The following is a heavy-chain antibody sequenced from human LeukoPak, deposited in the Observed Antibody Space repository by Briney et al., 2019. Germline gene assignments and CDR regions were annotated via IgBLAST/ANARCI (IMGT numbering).Heavy chain of an antibody. D-gene: IGHD3-22*01. CDR3: ASPRGDDSGGYYTWYFHH. J-gene: IGHJ1*01. CDR1: GGSISSGGYS. CDR2: IYHSGST. V-gene: IGHV4-30-2*01. Sequence: SETLSLTCAVSGGSISSGGYSWSWIRQPPGKGLEWIGYIYHSGSTYYNPSLKSRVTISVDTSKNQFSLKLSSVTAADTAVYFCASPRGDDSGGYYTWYFHHWGQGILVTVSS.